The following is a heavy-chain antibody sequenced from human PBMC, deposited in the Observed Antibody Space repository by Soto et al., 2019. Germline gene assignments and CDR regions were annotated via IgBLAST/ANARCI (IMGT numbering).Heavy chain of an antibody. D-gene: IGHD3-10*01. J-gene: IGHJ4*02. CDR3: AKVVPPRPFGGFLLAY. CDR1: GFTFSSYA. Sequence: GGSLRLSCAASGFTFSSYAMSWVRQAPGKGLEWVSSISNSGGGTFYADSVKGQFTISRDDSKNTLYLQMKSLRAEDTAVYYCAKVVPPRPFGGFLLAYWAKGTLVPVSS. CDR2: ISNSGGGT. V-gene: IGHV3-23*01.